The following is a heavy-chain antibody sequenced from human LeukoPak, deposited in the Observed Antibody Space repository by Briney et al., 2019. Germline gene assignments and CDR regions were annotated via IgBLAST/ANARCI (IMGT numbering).Heavy chain of an antibody. Sequence: PGGSLRLSCAASGFTVSSNYMSWVRQAPGKGLEWVSVIPSGGNTYYADSVKGRFTISRDNSKNTVYLQMNSLRAEDTALYYCAREVRGYYFDYWGQGTLVTVSS. CDR3: AREVRGYYFDY. CDR2: IPSGGNT. J-gene: IGHJ4*02. D-gene: IGHD2-21*01. CDR1: GFTVSSNY. V-gene: IGHV3-66*02.